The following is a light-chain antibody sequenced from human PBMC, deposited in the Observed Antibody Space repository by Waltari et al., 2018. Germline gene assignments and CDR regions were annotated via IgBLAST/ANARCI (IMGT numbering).Light chain of an antibody. CDR2: DVS. CDR3: SSYTSSNTWV. CDR1: GSDDGGYKY. V-gene: IGLV2-14*01. Sequence: TLTQPASVSGPPGQSITISCTGTGSDDGGYKYVSWYQQHPGKAPKVMIYDVSKRPSGVSNRFSGSTSGNTVSLTISGLQAEDEADYYCSSYTSSNTWVFGGGTRLTVL. J-gene: IGLJ3*02.